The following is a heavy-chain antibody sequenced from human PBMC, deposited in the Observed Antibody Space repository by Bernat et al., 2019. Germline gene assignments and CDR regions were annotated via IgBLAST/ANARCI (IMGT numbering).Heavy chain of an antibody. D-gene: IGHD4-17*01. V-gene: IGHV4-4*02. CDR1: GDSMSGKSW. CDR3: ARDKKYGDSLWAFDF. Sequence: QVLLQESGPGLVMPSGTLSLTCAVSGDSMSGKSWWAWVRQTPGRGLEWIAEMSHSGGPNYNPSLKSRVTMSVDKSNNRFSLNLNSVTAADTAVYYCARDKKYGDSLWAFDFWGQGTMVTVSS. J-gene: IGHJ3*01. CDR2: MSHSGGP.